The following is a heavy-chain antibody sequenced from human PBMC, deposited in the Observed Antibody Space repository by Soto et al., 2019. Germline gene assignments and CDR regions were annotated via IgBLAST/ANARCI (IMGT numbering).Heavy chain of an antibody. CDR1: GYRLVNYW. D-gene: IGHD1-20*01. Sequence: PGESLKISCQGSGYRLVNYWIAWVRQMPGKGLEWMGMIYPTDSDTRYSPSFQGQVTISADKSISTAYLQWTSLRASDTAMYYCATLTVTGTYYFDYWGQGTVVTVSS. J-gene: IGHJ4*02. CDR3: ATLTVTGTYYFDY. CDR2: IYPTDSDT. V-gene: IGHV5-51*01.